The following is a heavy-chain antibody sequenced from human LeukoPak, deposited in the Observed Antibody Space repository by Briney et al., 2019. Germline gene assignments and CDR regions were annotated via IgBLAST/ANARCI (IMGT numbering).Heavy chain of an antibody. CDR1: GLSFSGYW. D-gene: IGHD1-7*01. Sequence: PGRSLRLTCAAPGLSFSGYWMNWVRQAPGKGLVWVSRINSDGSSTTYADSVKGRLTISRDNAKNTLYLQMNSLRAEDTAVYYCARSGMTGTTGGFDYWSQGALVTVSS. J-gene: IGHJ4*02. CDR2: INSDGSST. CDR3: ARSGMTGTTGGFDY. V-gene: IGHV3-74*01.